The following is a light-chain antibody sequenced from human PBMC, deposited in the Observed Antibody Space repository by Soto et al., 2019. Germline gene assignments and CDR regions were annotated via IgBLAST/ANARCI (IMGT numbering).Light chain of an antibody. J-gene: IGKJ1*01. V-gene: IGKV3-15*01. Sequence: EIVMTQSPATLSVSPGERATLSCRASQSVSSNLAWYQQKPGQAPRLLIYGASTRATGIPARFSGSGSGTEFTLTISSLQSEDFAASYCQQYNNSPVTFGQGTKV. CDR1: QSVSSN. CDR3: QQYNNSPVT. CDR2: GAS.